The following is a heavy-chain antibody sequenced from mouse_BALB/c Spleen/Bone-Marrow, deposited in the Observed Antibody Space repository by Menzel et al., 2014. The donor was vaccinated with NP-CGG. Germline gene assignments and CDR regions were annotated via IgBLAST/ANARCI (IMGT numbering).Heavy chain of an antibody. J-gene: IGHJ3*01. CDR1: GFNXKDAX. CDR2: IDPANGNT. Sequence: EVQLVESGAELVKPGASVKLSCTASGFNXKDAXMHWVKQRPEXXXEWIGRIDPANGNTKYDPKFQGKATMTADTSSNTAYLQLSSLTSEDTAVYYCARWLPLAYWGQGTLVTVSA. D-gene: IGHD2-2*01. CDR3: ARWLPLAY. V-gene: IGHV14-3*02.